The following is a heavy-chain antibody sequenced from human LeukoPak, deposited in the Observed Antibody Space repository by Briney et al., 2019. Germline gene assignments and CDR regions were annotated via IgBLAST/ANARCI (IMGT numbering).Heavy chain of an antibody. V-gene: IGHV4-34*01. CDR2: INHSGST. Sequence: SETLSLTCAVYGGSFSGYYWSWIRQPPGKALEWIGEINHSGSTNYNPSLKSRVTISVDTSKNQFSLKLSSVTAADTAVYYCARSGGYNWNSNNYYYMVVWGKGTTVTVSS. D-gene: IGHD1-7*01. CDR3: ARSGGYNWNSNNYYYMVV. CDR1: GGSFSGYY. J-gene: IGHJ6*03.